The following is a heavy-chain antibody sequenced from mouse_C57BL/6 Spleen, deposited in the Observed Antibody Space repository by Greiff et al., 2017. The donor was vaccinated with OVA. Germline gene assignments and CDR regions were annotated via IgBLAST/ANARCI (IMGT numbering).Heavy chain of an antibody. J-gene: IGHJ1*03. Sequence: VQLQESGAELVRPGTSVKVSCKASGYAFTNYLIEWVKQRPGQGLEWIGVINPGSGGTNYNEKFKGKATLTADKSSSTAYMQLSSLTSEDSAVYCCAREGVYYYGSSHWYFDVWGTGTTVTVSS. V-gene: IGHV1-54*01. CDR2: INPGSGGT. CDR1: GYAFTNYL. CDR3: AREGVYYYGSSHWYFDV. D-gene: IGHD1-1*01.